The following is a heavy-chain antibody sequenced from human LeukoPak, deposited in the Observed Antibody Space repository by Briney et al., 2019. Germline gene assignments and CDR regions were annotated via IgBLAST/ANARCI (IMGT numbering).Heavy chain of an antibody. J-gene: IGHJ4*02. CDR2: VFYSGSA. Sequence: SETLSLTCTVSGGSISGSSYYWAWIRQPPGKGLEWIGSVFYSGSAYYNPSLKSRVTISVDTSKNQFSLKLSSVTAADTAVYYCARHGSGWEGPYYFDYWGQGTLVTVSS. D-gene: IGHD6-19*01. V-gene: IGHV4-39*01. CDR3: ARHGSGWEGPYYFDY. CDR1: GGSISGSSYY.